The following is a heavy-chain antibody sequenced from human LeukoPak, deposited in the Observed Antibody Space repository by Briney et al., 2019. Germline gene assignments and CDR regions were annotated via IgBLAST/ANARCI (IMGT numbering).Heavy chain of an antibody. D-gene: IGHD6-13*01. CDR1: GGSISSYC. V-gene: IGHV4-59*08. Sequence: SETLSLTCTVSGGSISSYCWSWIRQPPGKGLEWIGYIYYSGSTNYNPSLKCRVTISVDTSKNQFSLKLSSVTAADTAVYYCARQSAAAGDFDYWGQGTLVTVSS. CDR3: ARQSAAAGDFDY. J-gene: IGHJ4*02. CDR2: IYYSGST.